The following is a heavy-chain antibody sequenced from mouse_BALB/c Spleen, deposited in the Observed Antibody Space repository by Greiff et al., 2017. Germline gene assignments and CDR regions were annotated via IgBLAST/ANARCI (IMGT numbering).Heavy chain of an antibody. CDR3: ASAYGSSPFAY. J-gene: IGHJ3*01. Sequence: QVQLKQSGAELVRPGVSVKISCKGSGYTFTDYAMHWVKQSHAKSLEWIGVISTYYGDASYNQKFKGKATMTVDKSSSTAYMELARLTSEDSAIYYCASAYGSSPFAYWGQGTLVTVSA. CDR1: GYTFTDYA. D-gene: IGHD1-1*01. V-gene: IGHV1S137*01. CDR2: ISTYYGDA.